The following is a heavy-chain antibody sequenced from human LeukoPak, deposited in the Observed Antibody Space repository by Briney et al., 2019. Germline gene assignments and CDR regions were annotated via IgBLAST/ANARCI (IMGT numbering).Heavy chain of an antibody. Sequence: SESLSLTCTVSGGSISSGSYYWSWIRQPAGGGLEWIGRIYTSGSTNYNPSLKSRVTISVDTSKNQFSLKLSSVTAADTAVYYCAREGITILGVVTPYFDYWGQGTLVTVSS. J-gene: IGHJ4*02. CDR1: GGSISSGSYY. D-gene: IGHD3-3*01. CDR2: IYTSGST. CDR3: AREGITILGVVTPYFDY. V-gene: IGHV4-61*02.